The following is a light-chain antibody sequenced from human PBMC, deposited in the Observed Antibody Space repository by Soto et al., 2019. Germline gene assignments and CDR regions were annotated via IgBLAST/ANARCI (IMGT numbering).Light chain of an antibody. Sequence: PSQSFDSTYLAWYQQKPDQSPRLLIYATSTRAAGIPDRFSGSGSGTDFTLTISRLEPDDVAVYYCQQYDTSPPMYTFGQGTKVDI. J-gene: IGKJ2*01. V-gene: IGKV3-20*01. CDR3: QQYDTSPPMYT. CDR2: ATS. CDR1: QSFDSTY.